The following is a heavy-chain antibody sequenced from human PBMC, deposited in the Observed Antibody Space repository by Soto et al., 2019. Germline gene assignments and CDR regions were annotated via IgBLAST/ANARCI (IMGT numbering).Heavy chain of an antibody. Sequence: QPGGSLRLSCVVSGFSLSDCGMHWVRQAPGKGPEWVAMISHAGNSEYYLDSVKGRFAVSRDTSQNTLFLQMNRLRPDDTAVYHCAKDLYCSDWYNYCDPWGPGTLVTVSS. CDR3: AKDLYCSDWYNYCDP. J-gene: IGHJ5*02. V-gene: IGHV3-30*18. CDR2: ISHAGNSE. D-gene: IGHD6-19*01. CDR1: GFSLSDCG.